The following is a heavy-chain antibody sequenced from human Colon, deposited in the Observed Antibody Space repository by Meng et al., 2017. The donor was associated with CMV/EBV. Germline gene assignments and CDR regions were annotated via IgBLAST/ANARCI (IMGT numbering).Heavy chain of an antibody. Sequence: QVRVVQSGTEWKKPGSSVTGFCKTSGYTFTANHLPWVRLDPGQGLEWMGWIYPQDGGTYFAQKFQDRVTLTRDTSITTAYMELSGLTSDDTAIYYCVRESWYFDFWGEGTLVTVSS. D-gene: IGHD6-13*01. J-gene: IGHJ4*02. CDR2: IYPQDGGT. V-gene: IGHV1-2*02. CDR3: VRESWYFDF. CDR1: GYTFTANH.